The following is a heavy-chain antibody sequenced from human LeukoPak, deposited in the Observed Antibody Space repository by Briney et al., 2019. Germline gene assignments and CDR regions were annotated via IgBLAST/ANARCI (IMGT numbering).Heavy chain of an antibody. CDR1: GGSISSGSYY. CDR2: IYTSGST. D-gene: IGHD2-15*01. Sequence: SETLSLTCTVSGGSISSGSYYWSWIRQPAGKGLERIGRIYTSGSTNYNPSLKSRVTISVDTSKNQFSLKLSSVTAADTAVYYCARDQSRYCSGGSCYGRGLASWGKGPLVTAS. V-gene: IGHV4-61*02. J-gene: IGHJ4*02. CDR3: ARDQSRYCSGGSCYGRGLAS.